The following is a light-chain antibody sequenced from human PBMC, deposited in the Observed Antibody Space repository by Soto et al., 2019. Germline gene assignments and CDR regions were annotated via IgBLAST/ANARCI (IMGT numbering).Light chain of an antibody. CDR3: MIWPSNAVV. CDR1: SDINVGSYN. Sequence: QPVLTQPPSSSASPGESASLTCTLPSDINVGSYNIYWYQQKPGSPPRYLLYYYSDSDKGQGSGVPSRFSGSKDASANTGILLLSGLQSEDEADYYCMIWPSNAVVFGGGTQLTVL. J-gene: IGLJ2*01. CDR2: YYSDSDK. V-gene: IGLV5-37*01.